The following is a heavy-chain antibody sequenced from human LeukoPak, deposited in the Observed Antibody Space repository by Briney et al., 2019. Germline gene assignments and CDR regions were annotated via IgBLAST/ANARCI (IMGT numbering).Heavy chain of an antibody. CDR3: AKGGPGVPAAIRLYYFDY. CDR2: ISGSGGST. D-gene: IGHD2-2*02. Sequence: GGSLRLSCAASGFTFSSYAMSWVRQAPGKGLEWVSAISGSGGSTYYADSVKGRFTISRDNSKNTLYLQMNSLRAEDTAVYYCAKGGPGVPAAIRLYYFDYWGQGTLVTVSS. J-gene: IGHJ4*02. V-gene: IGHV3-23*01. CDR1: GFTFSSYA.